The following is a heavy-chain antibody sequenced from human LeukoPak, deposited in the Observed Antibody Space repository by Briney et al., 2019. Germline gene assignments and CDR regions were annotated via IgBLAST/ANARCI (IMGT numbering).Heavy chain of an antibody. CDR3: ARAHCSGGSCYFYFDY. V-gene: IGHV5-51*01. J-gene: IGHJ4*02. D-gene: IGHD2-15*01. Sequence: GESLKISCRGSGYSFTNYWIAWVRQMPGKGLEWMGTIDPGDSDTRYSPSFQGQVTSSADKSITTAYLHWSGLKASDTAMYYCARAHCSGGSCYFYFDYWGQGTLVTVSS. CDR1: GYSFTNYW. CDR2: IDPGDSDT.